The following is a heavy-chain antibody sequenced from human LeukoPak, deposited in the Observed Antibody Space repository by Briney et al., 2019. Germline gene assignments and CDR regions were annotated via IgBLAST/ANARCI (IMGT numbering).Heavy chain of an antibody. V-gene: IGHV4-4*02. J-gene: IGHJ4*02. CDR1: GGSITSTNY. CDR3: AREGGPYRPLDY. Sequence: SETLSLTCGVSGGSITSTNYWTSVRQPPGKGLEWIGEVNLQGSTNYNPSLMGRVAISVDTSENHISLQLTSVTAADTAVYYCAREGGPYRPLDYSGQGALVTVSS. CDR2: VNLQGST.